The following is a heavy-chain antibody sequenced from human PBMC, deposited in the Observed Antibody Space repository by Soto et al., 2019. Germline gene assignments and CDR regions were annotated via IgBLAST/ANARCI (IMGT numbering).Heavy chain of an antibody. CDR1: GFTFSSYG. CDR3: AREKEALAHYYGMDV. V-gene: IGHV3-33*01. Sequence: GGSLRLSCAASGFTFSSYGMHWVRQAPGKGLEWVAVIWYDGSNKYYADSVKGRFTISRDNSKNTLYLQMNSLRAEDTAVYYCAREKEALAHYYGMDVWGQGTTVTVSS. CDR2: IWYDGSNK. J-gene: IGHJ6*02.